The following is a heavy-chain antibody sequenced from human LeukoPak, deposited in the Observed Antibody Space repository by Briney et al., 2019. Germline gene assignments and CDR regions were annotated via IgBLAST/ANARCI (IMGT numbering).Heavy chain of an antibody. CDR1: GFTFSSYS. CDR3: ARESFGLDY. V-gene: IGHV3-30*03. D-gene: IGHD3-16*01. J-gene: IGHJ4*02. Sequence: HPGGSLRLSCAASGFTFSSYSMNWVRQAPGKGLEWVAFISTDGSNEYYGDSVKGRFTIYRDNLILYLQMNRLRTEDTAVYFCARESFGLDYWGQGTLVTVSS. CDR2: ISTDGSNE.